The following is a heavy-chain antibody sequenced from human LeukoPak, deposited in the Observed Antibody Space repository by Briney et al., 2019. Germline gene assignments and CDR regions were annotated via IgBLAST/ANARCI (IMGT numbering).Heavy chain of an antibody. CDR1: GGSIRSYY. D-gene: IGHD5-18*01. J-gene: IGHJ4*02. Sequence: SETLSLTCTVSGGSIRSYYWSWIRQPPGKGLEWIGYIYYSGSTNYNPSLKSRVTISVDTSKNQFSLKLSSVTAADTAVYYCARGGPGYSYAKFDYWGQGTLVTVSS. V-gene: IGHV4-59*08. CDR3: ARGGPGYSYAKFDY. CDR2: IYYSGST.